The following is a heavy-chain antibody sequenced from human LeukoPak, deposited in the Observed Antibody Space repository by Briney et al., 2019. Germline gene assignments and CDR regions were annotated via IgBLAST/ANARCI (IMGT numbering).Heavy chain of an antibody. Sequence: GGSLRLSCAASGFTFSNYEMNWVRQAPGKGLEWISHISNFGDIIHYADSVEGRFTISRDNSKNTLYLQMNSLRAEDTAVYYCAKEPPMVRVPARYFDLWGRGTLVTVSS. J-gene: IGHJ2*01. CDR1: GFTFSNYE. CDR3: AKEPPMVRVPARYFDL. D-gene: IGHD3-10*01. V-gene: IGHV3-48*03. CDR2: ISNFGDII.